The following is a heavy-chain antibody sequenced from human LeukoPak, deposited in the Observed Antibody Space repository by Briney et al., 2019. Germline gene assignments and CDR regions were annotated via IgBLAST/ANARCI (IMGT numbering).Heavy chain of an antibody. D-gene: IGHD6-19*01. Sequence: ASVNVSCKASGYTFTSYYMQWVRQAPGQGLEWMGIINPNGGSTNYAQKFQGRVTMTRDTSTSTVYMELSSLRSEDTAVYYCARAGPIAVAGRMDVDYWGQGTLVTVSS. J-gene: IGHJ4*02. V-gene: IGHV1-46*01. CDR1: GYTFTSYY. CDR2: INPNGGST. CDR3: ARAGPIAVAGRMDVDY.